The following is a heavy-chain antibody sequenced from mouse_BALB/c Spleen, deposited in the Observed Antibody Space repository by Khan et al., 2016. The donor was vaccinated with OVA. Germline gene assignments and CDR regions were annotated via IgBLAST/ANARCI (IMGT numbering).Heavy chain of an antibody. D-gene: IGHD2-14*01. CDR3: ARVGYAGTMDY. CDR2: INTYTGEP. V-gene: IGHV9-3-1*01. J-gene: IGHJ4*01. CDR1: GYTFTNNG. Sequence: QIQLVQSGPELKKPGETVKISCKASGYTFTNNGMNWVKQNPGKGLKWMGWINTYTGEPTYVDDFKGRFAFSLETSATTAYLQINNLKNEDTATXFWARVGYAGTMDYWGQGTSVTVSS.